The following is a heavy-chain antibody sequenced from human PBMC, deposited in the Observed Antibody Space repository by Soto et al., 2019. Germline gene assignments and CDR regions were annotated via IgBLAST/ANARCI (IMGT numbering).Heavy chain of an antibody. D-gene: IGHD4-17*01. CDR1: GFTFSSYT. Sequence: EVQLLESGGDLVQPGGSLRLSCVASGFTFSSYTMTWVRQAPGKGLECVSVIYSSGDSTYYADSVKGRFTISRDNPKNTPYLQMTRLRADETAVYYCATSHTMTTKVVDYWGQGTLVTV. J-gene: IGHJ4*02. CDR3: ATSHTMTTKVVDY. V-gene: IGHV3-23*01. CDR2: IYSSGDST.